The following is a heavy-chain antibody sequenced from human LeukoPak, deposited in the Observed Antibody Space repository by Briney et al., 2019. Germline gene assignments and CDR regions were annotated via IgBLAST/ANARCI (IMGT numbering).Heavy chain of an antibody. J-gene: IGHJ6*03. Sequence: SETLSLTCTVSGGSISSYYWSWIRQPPGKGLEWIGYIYYSGSTNYNPSLKSRVTISGDTSKNPVSLKLSSVTAADTAVYYCARQAYGWSLPDHYYYMDVWGKGTTVTVSS. CDR1: GGSISSYY. CDR2: IYYSGST. CDR3: ARQAYGWSLPDHYYYMDV. V-gene: IGHV4-59*08. D-gene: IGHD6-19*01.